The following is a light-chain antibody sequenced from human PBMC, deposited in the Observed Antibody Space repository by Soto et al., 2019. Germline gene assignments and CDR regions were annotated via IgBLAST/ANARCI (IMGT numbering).Light chain of an antibody. CDR3: SSYTSSSIDYV. J-gene: IGLJ1*01. CDR2: EVS. CDR1: SSDVGGYNY. Sequence: QSALTQPASVSGSPGQSITISCTGTSSDVGGYNYVSWYQQHPGKAPQLMIYEVSNRPSGVSNRFSGSKSGNTASLTSSGLQAEDEADYYCSSYTSSSIDYVFGTGTTVTVL. V-gene: IGLV2-14*01.